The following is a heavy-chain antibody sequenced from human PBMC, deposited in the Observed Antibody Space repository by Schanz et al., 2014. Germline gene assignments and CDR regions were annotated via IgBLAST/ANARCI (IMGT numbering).Heavy chain of an antibody. V-gene: IGHV3-30*19. J-gene: IGHJ4*02. D-gene: IGHD3-3*01. CDR2: ISYDGGHK. CDR3: ARDKGGYYPFDY. CDR1: GFTFSSSG. Sequence: QVQLVESGGGVVQPGGSLRLSCAASGFTFSSSGMHWVRQAPGKGLEWVALISYDGGHKYYADSVKGRFTISRDNAKNSLYLQMNSLRAEDTAVYYCARDKGGYYPFDYWGQGTLVTVSS.